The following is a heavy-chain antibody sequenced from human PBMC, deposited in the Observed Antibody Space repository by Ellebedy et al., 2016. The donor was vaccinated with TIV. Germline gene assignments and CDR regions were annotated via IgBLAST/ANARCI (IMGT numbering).Heavy chain of an antibody. V-gene: IGHV1-69*13. CDR3: ARGSAYFPGEIDY. CDR2: IIPMFGTV. CDR1: GGTFRSYA. J-gene: IGHJ4*02. D-gene: IGHD3-22*01. Sequence: SVKVSXXASGGTFRSYAISWVRQAPGQGLEWMGKIIPMFGTVNYAQKFQGRVTITADESTSTAYMELSNLRSEDTAVYYCARGSAYFPGEIDYWGQGTLVTVSS.